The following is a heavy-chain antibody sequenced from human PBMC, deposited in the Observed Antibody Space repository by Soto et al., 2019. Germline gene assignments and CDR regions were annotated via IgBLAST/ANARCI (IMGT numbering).Heavy chain of an antibody. J-gene: IGHJ5*02. CDR1: GFTFSSYA. CDR2: ISYDGSNK. CDR3: ARDPLQYYYDSSGYYS. D-gene: IGHD3-22*01. V-gene: IGHV3-30-3*01. Sequence: SGGSLRLSCAASGFTFSSYAMHWVRQAPGKGLEWVAVISYDGSNKYYADSMKGRFTISRDNSKNTLYLQMNSLRAEDTAVYYCARDPLQYYYDSSGYYSWGQGTLVTVSS.